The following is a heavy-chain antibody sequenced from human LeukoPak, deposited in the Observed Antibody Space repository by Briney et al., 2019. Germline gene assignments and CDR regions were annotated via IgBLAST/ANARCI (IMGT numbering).Heavy chain of an antibody. J-gene: IGHJ4*02. CDR3: ARGNYGDYHFDY. D-gene: IGHD4-17*01. V-gene: IGHV3-64*01. Sequence: PGRSLRLSCAASGFTFSSYGMHWVRQAPGKGLEYVSAISSNGGSTYYANSVKGRFTISRDNSKNTLYLQMGSLRAEDMAVYYCARGNYGDYHFDYWGQGTLVTVSS. CDR1: GFTFSSYG. CDR2: ISSNGGST.